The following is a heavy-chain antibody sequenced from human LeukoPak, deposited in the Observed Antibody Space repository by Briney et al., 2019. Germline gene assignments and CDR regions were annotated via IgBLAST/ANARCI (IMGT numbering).Heavy chain of an antibody. Sequence: SEALSLTCAVYGGSFSGYYWSWIRQPPGKGLEWIGSIYHSGSTNYNPSLKSRVTISVDTSKNQFSLKLSSVTAADTAVYYCARVISGSSFDYWGQGTLVTVSS. V-gene: IGHV4-34*01. D-gene: IGHD6-13*01. CDR3: ARVISGSSFDY. CDR1: GGSFSGYY. CDR2: IYHSGST. J-gene: IGHJ4*02.